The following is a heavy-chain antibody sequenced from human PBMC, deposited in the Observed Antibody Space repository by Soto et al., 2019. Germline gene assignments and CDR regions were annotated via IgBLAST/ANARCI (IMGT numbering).Heavy chain of an antibody. CDR3: AKDLYSSSWYNWYFDL. D-gene: IGHD6-13*01. J-gene: IGHJ2*01. CDR1: GFTVCSYG. V-gene: IGHV3-30*18. CDR2: ISYDGSNK. Sequence: GGSPRLSCAACGFTVCSYGMHWVRQEPGKGLEWVAVISYDGSNKYYADSVKGRFTISRDNSKNTLYLQMNSLRAEDTAVYYCAKDLYSSSWYNWYFDLWGRGTLVTVSS.